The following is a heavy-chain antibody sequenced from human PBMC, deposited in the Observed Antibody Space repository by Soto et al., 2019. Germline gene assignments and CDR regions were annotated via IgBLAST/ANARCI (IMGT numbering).Heavy chain of an antibody. CDR2: ISAYNGNT. V-gene: IGHV1-18*01. D-gene: IGHD3-3*01. Sequence: ASVKVSCKASGYTFTSSGISWVRQAPGQGLEWMGWISAYNGNTNYAQKLQGRVTMTTDTSTSTAYMELRSLRSDDTAVYHCARVQIFGVVIWNDFDYWGQGILDAVSS. CDR3: ARVQIFGVVIWNDFDY. J-gene: IGHJ4*02. CDR1: GYTFTSSG.